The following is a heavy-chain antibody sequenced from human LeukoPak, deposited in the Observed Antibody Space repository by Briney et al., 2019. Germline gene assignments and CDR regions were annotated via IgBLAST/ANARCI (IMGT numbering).Heavy chain of an antibody. CDR2: MYHSGSA. CDR1: GGSIDGYF. J-gene: IGHJ6*03. V-gene: IGHV4-59*01. D-gene: IGHD2-21*01. CDR3: ARVLPAYWNGAPPYYMDV. Sequence: SETLSLTCTVSGGSIDGYFWTWIRQPPGKGLEFIGNMYHSGSASYNDSLKGRATISLGSSRKEFSLKLTSVTAADTAVYFCARVLPAYWNGAPPYYMDVWGKGTTVTVSS.